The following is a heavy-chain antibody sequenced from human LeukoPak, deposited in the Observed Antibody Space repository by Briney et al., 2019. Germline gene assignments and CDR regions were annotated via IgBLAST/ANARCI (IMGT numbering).Heavy chain of an antibody. Sequence: SSETLSLTCAVYGGSFSGYYWSWIRQAPGKGLEWVANIKQDGSEKYYVDSVKGRFTISRDNAKNSLYLQMNSLRAEDTAVYYCARDLPYDSLQFDYWGQGTLVTVSS. CDR2: IKQDGSEK. J-gene: IGHJ4*02. CDR1: GGSFSGYY. CDR3: ARDLPYDSLQFDY. D-gene: IGHD3-22*01. V-gene: IGHV3-7*01.